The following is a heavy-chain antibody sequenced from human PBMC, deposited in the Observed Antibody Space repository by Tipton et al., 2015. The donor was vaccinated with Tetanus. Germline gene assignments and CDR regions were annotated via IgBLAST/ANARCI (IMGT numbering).Heavy chain of an antibody. CDR1: GFTFNGYG. Sequence: SLRLSCAASGFTFNGYGMHWVRQAPGKGLEWLAIVWYDGSKQYYADYVKGRFTISRENSKNTVDLQMNNLRDEDTAVYYCARKRSVYGLGPVDSWGQGTLVTVSA. D-gene: IGHD2-8*01. V-gene: IGHV3-33*01. CDR2: VWYDGSKQ. CDR3: ARKRSVYGLGPVDS. J-gene: IGHJ4*02.